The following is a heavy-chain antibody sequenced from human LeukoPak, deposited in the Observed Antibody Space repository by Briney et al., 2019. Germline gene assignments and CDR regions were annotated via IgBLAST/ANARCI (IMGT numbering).Heavy chain of an antibody. CDR2: IIPVFTTI. CDR1: RGTLSTYG. V-gene: IGHV1-69*13. Sequence: ASVKVSCKASRGTLSTYGINWVRQAPGQGLEWMGWIIPVFTTINYAQNFQDRLTITADESTSTAYMELSGLTSDDTAVYFCARSEISVAREFIFTFDYWGQGPLVTVSS. D-gene: IGHD3-10*01. J-gene: IGHJ4*02. CDR3: ARSEISVAREFIFTFDY.